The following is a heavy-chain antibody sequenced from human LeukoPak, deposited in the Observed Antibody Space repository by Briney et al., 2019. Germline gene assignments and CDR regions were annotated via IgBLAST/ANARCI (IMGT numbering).Heavy chain of an antibody. CDR3: AKELSAREDGSGSYGYYYGMDV. J-gene: IGHJ6*02. V-gene: IGHV3-9*01. CDR1: GFTFDDYA. D-gene: IGHD3-10*01. Sequence: PGGSLRLSCAASGFTFDDYAMHWVRQAPGKGLEWVSGISWNSGSIGYADSVKGRFTISRDNAKNSLYLQMNSLRAEDTALYYCAKELSAREDGSGSYGYYYGMDVWGQGTTVTVSS. CDR2: ISWNSGSI.